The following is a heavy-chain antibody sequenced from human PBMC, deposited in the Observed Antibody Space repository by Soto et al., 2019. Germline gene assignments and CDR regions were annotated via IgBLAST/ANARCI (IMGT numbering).Heavy chain of an antibody. CDR2: IYYSGST. V-gene: IGHV4-59*01. CDR1: GGSISSYY. Sequence: SETLSLTCTVSGGSISSYYWSWIRQPPGKGLEWIGYIYYSGSTNYNPSLKSRVTISVDTSKNQFSLELSSVTAADTAVYYCARWYGGSLDYWGQGTLVTSPQ. CDR3: ARWYGGSLDY. D-gene: IGHD4-17*01. J-gene: IGHJ4*02.